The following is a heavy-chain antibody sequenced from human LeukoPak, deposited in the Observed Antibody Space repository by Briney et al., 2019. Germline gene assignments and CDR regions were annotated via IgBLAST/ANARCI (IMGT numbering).Heavy chain of an antibody. CDR2: ISSNGGST. V-gene: IGHV3-64*01. CDR1: GFTFSSYA. Sequence: GRSLRLSCAASGFTFSSYAMHWVRQAPGKGLEYVSAISSNGGSTYYANSVKGRFTISRDNSKNTLYLQMGSLRAEDMAVYYCARGRGIAAAAGRYGMDVWGQGTTVTVSS. CDR3: ARGRGIAAAAGRYGMDV. J-gene: IGHJ6*02. D-gene: IGHD6-13*01.